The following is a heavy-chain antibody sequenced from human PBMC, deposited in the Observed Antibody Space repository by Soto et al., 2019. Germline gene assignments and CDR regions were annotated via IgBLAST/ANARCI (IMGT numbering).Heavy chain of an antibody. Sequence: QVQLQESGPGLVKPSGTLSLTCAVSGGSISSSNWWGWVRQPPGKGLEWIGEIYHSGSTNYNPSLKSRFTRSVDKSKNQFSLKLSSVTAADTAVYYCARGAWIAVAGIFFDYWGQGTLVTVSS. CDR3: ARGAWIAVAGIFFDY. CDR1: GGSISSSNW. D-gene: IGHD6-19*01. J-gene: IGHJ4*02. V-gene: IGHV4-4*02. CDR2: IYHSGST.